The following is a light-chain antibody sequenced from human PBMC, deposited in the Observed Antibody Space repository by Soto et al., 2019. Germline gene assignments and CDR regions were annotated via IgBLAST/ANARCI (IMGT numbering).Light chain of an antibody. V-gene: IGKV3-20*01. J-gene: IGKJ2*01. CDR1: QSVSSSY. Sequence: EIVLTQSPGTLSLSPGEIATLSCWASQSVSSSYLAWYQQKPGQAPRLLIYGASSRATGIPDRFSGSGSGTDFTLTISRLEPEDFAVYYCQQYGSSPGTFGQGTKLEIK. CDR3: QQYGSSPGT. CDR2: GAS.